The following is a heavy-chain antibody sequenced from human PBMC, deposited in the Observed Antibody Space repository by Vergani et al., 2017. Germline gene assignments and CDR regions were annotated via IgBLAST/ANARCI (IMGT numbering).Heavy chain of an antibody. Sequence: QVQLVQSGAEVKKPGSSVKVSCKASGGTFSSYAISWVRQAPGQGLEWMGRIIPIFGTANYAQKFQGRVTITADESTSTAYMELSSLRSEDTAVYYCARVFTMVRGVIITKLYGMDVWGQGTTVTVSS. D-gene: IGHD3-10*01. CDR1: GGTFSSYA. CDR2: IIPIFGTA. V-gene: IGHV1-69*18. J-gene: IGHJ6*02. CDR3: ARVFTMVRGVIITKLYGMDV.